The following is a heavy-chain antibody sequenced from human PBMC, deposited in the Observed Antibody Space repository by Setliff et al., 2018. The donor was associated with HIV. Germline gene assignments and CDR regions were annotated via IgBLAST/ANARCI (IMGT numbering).Heavy chain of an antibody. V-gene: IGHV3-48*03. J-gene: IGHJ4*02. D-gene: IGHD3-10*01. Sequence: GSLRLSCEASGFTFSSYKMNWVRQAPGKGLEWVSYIGRSGRNIHYADSVRGRFTISRENANNSLYLQMNSLRIEDMALYYCARGRGWFPPDYWGQGTLVTVSS. CDR2: IGRSGRNI. CDR1: GFTFSSYK. CDR3: ARGRGWFPPDY.